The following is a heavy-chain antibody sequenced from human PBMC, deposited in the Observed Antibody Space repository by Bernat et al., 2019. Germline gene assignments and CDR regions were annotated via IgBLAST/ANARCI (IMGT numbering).Heavy chain of an antibody. Sequence: QVQLVQSGAEVKKPGSSVKVSCKASGGTFSSYAISWVRQAPGQGLEWMGGIIPIFGIANYAQKFQGRVTITEDKSTSKAYRELSSLRSEDTAVYYCASSLWRVSSGFGYWGQGTLVTVPS. V-gene: IGHV1-69*17. J-gene: IGHJ1*01. D-gene: IGHD3-10*01. CDR2: IIPIFGIA. CDR1: GGTFSSYA. CDR3: ASSLWRVSSGFGY.